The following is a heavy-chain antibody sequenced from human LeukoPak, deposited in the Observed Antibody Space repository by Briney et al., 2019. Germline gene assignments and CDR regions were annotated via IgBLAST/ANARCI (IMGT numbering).Heavy chain of an antibody. CDR3: ASTSGSYRFDP. Sequence: GGSLRLSCAASGFTYSSYWMHWVRQAPGKGLVWVSRIKNDGSSTTYADSVKGRFTISIDNAKNILYLQMNSLRAEDTAVYYCASTSGSYRFDPWGQGTLVTVSS. V-gene: IGHV3-74*01. D-gene: IGHD1-26*01. CDR1: GFTYSSYW. J-gene: IGHJ5*02. CDR2: IKNDGSST.